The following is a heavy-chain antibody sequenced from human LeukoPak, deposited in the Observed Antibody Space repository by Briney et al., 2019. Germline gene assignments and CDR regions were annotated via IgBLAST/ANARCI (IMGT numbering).Heavy chain of an antibody. J-gene: IGHJ5*02. V-gene: IGHV4-30-2*01. Sequence: SETLSLTCAVSGGSISSGGYSWSWIRQPPGKGLEWIGCIYHSGSTYYNPSLKSRVTISVDRSKNQFSLKLSSVTAADTAVYYCARVAVPMNWFDPWGQGTLVTVSS. CDR3: ARVAVPMNWFDP. CDR1: GGSISSGGYS. CDR2: IYHSGST.